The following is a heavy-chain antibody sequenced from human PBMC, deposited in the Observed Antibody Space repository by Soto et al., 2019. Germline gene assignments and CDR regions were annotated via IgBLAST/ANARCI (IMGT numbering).Heavy chain of an antibody. CDR1: GGAISSGGYY. D-gene: IGHD3-10*01. Sequence: QVQLQESGPGLVKPSQTLSLTCTVSGGAISSGGYYWSWIRQHPGKGLEWIGCIYYSGVTYYNPSLKSRVIISVDTSKNQFSLKLSSVTAADTAVYYCARVPRSYYGSETNWFDPWGQGTLVTVSS. J-gene: IGHJ5*02. CDR3: ARVPRSYYGSETNWFDP. CDR2: IYYSGVT. V-gene: IGHV4-31*03.